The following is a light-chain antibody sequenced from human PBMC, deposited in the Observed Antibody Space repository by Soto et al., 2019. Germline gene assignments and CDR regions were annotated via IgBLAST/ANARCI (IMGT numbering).Light chain of an antibody. CDR1: QSISSN. V-gene: IGKV3-15*01. CDR3: PQYENWPQT. CDR2: RSS. Sequence: EIVMTQSPATLSVSPGERATLSCMASQSISSNLAWYQQKLGQAPRLLIYRSSTRATGIPARFSGSGSVTEFTLTISSLQSEDFALYYWPQYENWPQTFGQGTKVEI. J-gene: IGKJ1*01.